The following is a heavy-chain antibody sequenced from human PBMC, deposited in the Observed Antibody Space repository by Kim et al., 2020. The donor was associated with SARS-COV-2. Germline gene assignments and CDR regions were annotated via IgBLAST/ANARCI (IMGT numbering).Heavy chain of an antibody. CDR2: INPNSGGT. Sequence: ASVKVSCKASGYTFTGYYMHWVRQAPGQGLEWMGWINPNSGGTNYAQKFQGRVTMTRDTSISTAYMELSRLRSDDTAVYYCARIVPLPQTGTDYWGQGTLVTVSS. CDR1: GYTFTGYY. J-gene: IGHJ4*02. D-gene: IGHD6-6*01. CDR3: ARIVPLPQTGTDY. V-gene: IGHV1-2*02.